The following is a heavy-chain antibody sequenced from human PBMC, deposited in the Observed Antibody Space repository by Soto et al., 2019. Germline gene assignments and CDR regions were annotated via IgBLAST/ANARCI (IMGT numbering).Heavy chain of an antibody. CDR3: ARGLVRGAPHIRYYYYGMDV. D-gene: IGHD3-10*01. CDR2: INHSGSS. CDR1: GGSFSGYY. V-gene: IGHV4-34*01. Sequence: SETLSLTCTVYGGSFSGYYLSWIRHPPFKGLEWIGEINHSGSSNYNPSLKSRVTISVDTSKNQFSLKLSSVTAADTAVYYCARGLVRGAPHIRYYYYGMDVWGQGTTVTVSS. J-gene: IGHJ6*02.